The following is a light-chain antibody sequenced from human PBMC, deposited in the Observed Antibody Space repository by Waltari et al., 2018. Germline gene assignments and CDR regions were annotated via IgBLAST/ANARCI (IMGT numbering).Light chain of an antibody. CDR2: KDT. CDR1: LLSKKY. CDR3: QSGDSSYTVL. Sequence: SSELTQPPSVSVSPGQTARITCPGYLLSKKYAYWYQQKPGQAPVVGIFKDTERPSGIPERFSGSTSGTEVTLTITGVQADDAADYYCQSGDSSYTVLFGGGTKLTVL. J-gene: IGLJ2*01. V-gene: IGLV3-25*03.